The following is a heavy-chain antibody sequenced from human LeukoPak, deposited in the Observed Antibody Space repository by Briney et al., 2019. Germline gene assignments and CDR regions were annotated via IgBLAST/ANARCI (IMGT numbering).Heavy chain of an antibody. Sequence: GGSLRLSCLPSVFTFKNYAMHWVRPAPGKGLEYVSAIIYNGDRTDYAESVKDRFTNSRDRSKNTVDLKMSSLRAEDTAVYYCVKRDGRKTDDSGWQYYFDYWGQGTLVTVS. CDR1: VFTFKNYA. CDR2: IIYNGDRT. D-gene: IGHD6-19*01. V-gene: IGHV3-64D*06. J-gene: IGHJ4*02. CDR3: VKRDGRKTDDSGWQYYFDY.